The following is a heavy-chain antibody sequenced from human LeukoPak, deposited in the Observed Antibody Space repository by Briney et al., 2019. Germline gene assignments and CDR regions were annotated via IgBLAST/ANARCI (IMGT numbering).Heavy chain of an antibody. V-gene: IGHV4-34*01. CDR1: GGSFSGYF. CDR3: ARGGGSCLDP. Sequence: SETLSLTCAVYGGSFSGYFWSWIRQPPGKGLEWIGELTESGRTSYNPSLKSRVTIAEDTSKNQFSLKLSSVTAADTAVYYCARGGGSCLDPWGQGTLVTVSS. D-gene: IGHD2-15*01. CDR2: LTESGRT. J-gene: IGHJ5*02.